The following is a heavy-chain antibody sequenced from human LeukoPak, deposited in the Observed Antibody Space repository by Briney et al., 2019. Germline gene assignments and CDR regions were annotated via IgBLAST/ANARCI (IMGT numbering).Heavy chain of an antibody. Sequence: GGSLRLSCAASGFTFSNYAMSWVRQAPGKGLEWVSTISASGGSTYYADSVKRRFTISRDISKNTLYLQMNSLRAEDTAVYYCAKPPGIQLWSFDYWGQGTLVTVSS. J-gene: IGHJ4*02. CDR1: GFTFSNYA. CDR3: AKPPGIQLWSFDY. V-gene: IGHV3-23*01. CDR2: ISASGGST. D-gene: IGHD5-18*01.